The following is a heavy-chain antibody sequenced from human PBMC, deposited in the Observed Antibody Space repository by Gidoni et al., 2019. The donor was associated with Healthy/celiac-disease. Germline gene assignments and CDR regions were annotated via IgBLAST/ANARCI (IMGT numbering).Heavy chain of an antibody. V-gene: IGHV4-34*01. Sequence: QVQLQQWGAGLLKPSETLSLTCAVYGASFSGYSWSWIRQPPGKGLEWTGEINHSGSTNYNPSLKSRVTISVDTSKNQFSLKLSSVTAADTAMYYCARGRYCSGGSCYSFGYYYYYYMDVWGKGTTVTVSS. CDR3: ARGRYCSGGSCYSFGYYYYYYMDV. CDR1: GASFSGYS. D-gene: IGHD2-15*01. CDR2: INHSGST. J-gene: IGHJ6*03.